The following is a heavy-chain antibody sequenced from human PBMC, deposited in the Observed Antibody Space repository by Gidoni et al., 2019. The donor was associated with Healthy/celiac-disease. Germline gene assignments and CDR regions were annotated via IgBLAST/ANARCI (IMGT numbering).Heavy chain of an antibody. Sequence: EVQLVESGGGLVKPGGSLRLSCAASGFTFSSYSMNWVRQAPGKGLEWVSSISSISSDIYYADSVKGRFTISRDNAKNSLYLQMNSLRAEDTAVYYCARAPGFGGFDYWGQGTLVTVSS. CDR2: ISSISSDI. V-gene: IGHV3-21*01. CDR3: ARAPGFGGFDY. D-gene: IGHD3-10*01. CDR1: GFTFSSYS. J-gene: IGHJ4*02.